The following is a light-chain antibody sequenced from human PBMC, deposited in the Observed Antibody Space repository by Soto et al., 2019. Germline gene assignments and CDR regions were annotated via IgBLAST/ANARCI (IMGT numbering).Light chain of an antibody. CDR3: QQYGNSPGT. V-gene: IGKV3-20*01. CDR1: QTVSSDY. Sequence: EIVLTQSPATLSLSPGERATLSCRPNQTVSSDYLAWYQQRPGQAPSLLIYGASSRASGVPDRFSGSGSGTDFTLTISRLEPEDFALYYCQQYGNSPGTFGQGTKVDIK. J-gene: IGKJ1*01. CDR2: GAS.